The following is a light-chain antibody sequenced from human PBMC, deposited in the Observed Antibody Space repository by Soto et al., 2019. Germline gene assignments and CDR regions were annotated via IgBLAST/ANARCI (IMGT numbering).Light chain of an antibody. CDR1: SSDVGFYNY. CDR3: SSYTTSSTEV. CDR2: DVG. Sequence: QSALTQPASGSGSPGQSIAISCSGTSSDVGFYNYVSWYQHCPGKDPKLIIYDVGSRPSGVSSRFSGSKSGNTASLTISGLQAEDEAEYYCSSYTTSSTEVFGTGTKLTVL. J-gene: IGLJ1*01. V-gene: IGLV2-14*03.